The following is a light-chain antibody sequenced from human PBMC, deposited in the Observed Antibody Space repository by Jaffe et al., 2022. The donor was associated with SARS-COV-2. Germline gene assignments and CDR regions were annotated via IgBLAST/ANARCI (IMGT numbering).Light chain of an antibody. V-gene: IGKV3-20*01. Sequence: EIVLSQSPGTLSLSPGERATLSCTASQSVRSNFLAWYQQKPGQAPRLLIYGSSYRATGIPDRFSGSGSGTDFTLTISRLEPEDFAVYYCQQYGSSPRTFGQGTKVEIK. CDR1: QSVRSNF. CDR2: GSS. J-gene: IGKJ1*01. CDR3: QQYGSSPRT.